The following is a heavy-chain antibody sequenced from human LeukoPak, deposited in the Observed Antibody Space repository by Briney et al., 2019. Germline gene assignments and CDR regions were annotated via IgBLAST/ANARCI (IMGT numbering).Heavy chain of an antibody. D-gene: IGHD2-2*01. CDR3: ARAFGYCSSTSCSNWFDP. CDR1: GGSISSSNW. J-gene: IGHJ5*02. Sequence: SGTLSLTCAVSGGSISSSNWWSWVRQPPGKGLAWIGEIYHSGSTNYNPSLKSRVTISVDTSENQFSLKLSSVTAADTAMYYCARAFGYCSSTSCSNWFDPWGQGTLVTVSS. V-gene: IGHV4-4*02. CDR2: IYHSGST.